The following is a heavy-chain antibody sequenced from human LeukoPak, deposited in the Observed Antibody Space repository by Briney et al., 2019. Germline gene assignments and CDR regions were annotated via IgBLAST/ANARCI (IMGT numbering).Heavy chain of an antibody. CDR1: GFTFDEYA. D-gene: IGHD5-24*01. CDR3: VKGYNYLQMTTTQYYFDF. CDR2: ISWDSGRT. J-gene: IGHJ4*02. Sequence: PGGSLRLSCAASGFTFDEYAMHWVRQTPGKGLEWLSLISWDSGRTYYADSVKGRFTISRDNSKNSLYLQMSSLTAEDTAFYYCVKGYNYLQMTTTQYYFDFWGQGTLVTVSS. V-gene: IGHV3-43D*03.